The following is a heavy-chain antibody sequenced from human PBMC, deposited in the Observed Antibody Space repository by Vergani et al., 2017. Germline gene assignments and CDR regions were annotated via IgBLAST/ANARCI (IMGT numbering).Heavy chain of an antibody. CDR2: ISGSGGST. D-gene: IGHD3-9*01. V-gene: IGHV3-23*01. CDR1: GFTFSSYA. CDR3: AEHAPNYDILTGYYSMSFDY. Sequence: EVQLLESGGGLVQPGGSLRLSCAASGFTFSSYAMSWVRQAPGKGLEWVSAISGSGGSTYYADSVKGRFTISRDNSKNTLYLQMNSLRAEDTAVYYCAEHAPNYDILTGYYSMSFDYWGQGTLVTVSS. J-gene: IGHJ4*02.